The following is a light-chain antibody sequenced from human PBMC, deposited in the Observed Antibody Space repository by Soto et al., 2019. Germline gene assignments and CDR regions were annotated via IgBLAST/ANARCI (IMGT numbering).Light chain of an antibody. CDR3: QQYSSYPIT. CDR1: QGISNY. CDR2: AAS. V-gene: IGKV1-16*02. J-gene: IGKJ5*01. Sequence: DIQMTQSPSSLSASVGDRVTITCRASQGISNYLAWFQQKPGKAPKSLIYAASNLQSGVPSKFSGSGSGKDFTLTISSLQPDDFATYFCQQYSSYPITFGQGTRLEIK.